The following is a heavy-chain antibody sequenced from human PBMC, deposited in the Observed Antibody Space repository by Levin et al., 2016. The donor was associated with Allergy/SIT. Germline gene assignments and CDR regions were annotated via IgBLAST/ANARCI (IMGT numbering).Heavy chain of an antibody. D-gene: IGHD3-16*01. V-gene: IGHV3-23*01. J-gene: IGHJ4*02. CDR3: ARGWGQLTF. CDR2: ISGSGGST. Sequence: WIRQPPGKGLEWVSAISGSGGSTYYADSVKGRFTISRDNAKNSLYLQMNSLRAEDTAVYYCARGWGQLTFWGQGTLVTVSS.